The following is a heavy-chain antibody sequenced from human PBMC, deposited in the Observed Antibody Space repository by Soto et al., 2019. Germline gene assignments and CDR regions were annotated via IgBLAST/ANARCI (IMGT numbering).Heavy chain of an antibody. Sequence: SETLSLTCSVSGDSISGGDYYWSWIRQPPGEALEWIGHIHYSGSTYYNASLKNRLTVSMDTSKNQFSLNLNSVTAADTAVYYCARHRSEGYQLRKFDAFEIWGQGTVVTVSS. J-gene: IGHJ3*02. CDR2: IHYSGST. D-gene: IGHD2-2*01. CDR1: GDSISGGDYY. V-gene: IGHV4-30-4*01. CDR3: ARHRSEGYQLRKFDAFEI.